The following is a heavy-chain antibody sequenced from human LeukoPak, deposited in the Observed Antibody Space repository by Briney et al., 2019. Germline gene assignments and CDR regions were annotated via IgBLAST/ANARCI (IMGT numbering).Heavy chain of an antibody. V-gene: IGHV1-2*02. J-gene: IGHJ4*02. Sequence: ASVKVSCKASGYTFTGQYIHWVRQAPGQGPEWMGWINPNSGGTNYAQKFQGRVTMTRDTSITTAYMELTRLRPDDTAMYYCARAFDYGGSPFDYWGQGTLVTVSS. CDR2: INPNSGGT. CDR1: GYTFTGQY. CDR3: ARAFDYGGSPFDY. D-gene: IGHD4-23*01.